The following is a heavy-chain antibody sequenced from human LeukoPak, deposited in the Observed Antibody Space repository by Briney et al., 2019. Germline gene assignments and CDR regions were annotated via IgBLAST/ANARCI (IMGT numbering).Heavy chain of an antibody. J-gene: IGHJ4*02. Sequence: GGSLRLSCAASGFTFSSYAMSWVRQAPGKGLEWVSAVSGSGGSTYYADSVKGRFTISRDNSKNTLYLQMNSLRAEDTAVYYCAKDMDIVVVPAAYDYWGQETLVTVSS. CDR2: VSGSGGST. CDR1: GFTFSSYA. CDR3: AKDMDIVVVPAAYDY. D-gene: IGHD2-2*03. V-gene: IGHV3-23*01.